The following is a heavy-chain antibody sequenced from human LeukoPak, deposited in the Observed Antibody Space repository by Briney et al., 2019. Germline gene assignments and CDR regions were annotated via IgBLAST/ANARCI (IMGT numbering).Heavy chain of an antibody. J-gene: IGHJ4*02. V-gene: IGHV1-46*01. D-gene: IGHD2-15*01. CDR1: GYSFTSYY. Sequence: ASVKVSCKASGYSFTSYYMHWVRQAPGQGLEWMGLINPTGVSTTNAQKFQGRVTVTRDTSTSTVYMELSSLRSEDTAIYYCVRGALLGYCSGTSCYPWGYWGQGTLVTVSS. CDR2: INPTGVST. CDR3: VRGALLGYCSGTSCYPWGY.